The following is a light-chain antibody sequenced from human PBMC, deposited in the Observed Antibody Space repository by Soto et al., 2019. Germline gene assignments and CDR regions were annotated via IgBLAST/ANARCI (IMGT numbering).Light chain of an antibody. CDR1: QDITNY. CDR2: DAS. V-gene: IGKV1-33*01. J-gene: IGKJ4*01. Sequence: DIQMTQSPSSLSASVGDRVTITCQASQDITNYISWYQQKPGKAPKLLIYDASNLEAGVPSRFSGSGSGTDFTFTISSLQPEDFATYYGQHSHNFFALTFGGGTKVEIK. CDR3: QHSHNFFALT.